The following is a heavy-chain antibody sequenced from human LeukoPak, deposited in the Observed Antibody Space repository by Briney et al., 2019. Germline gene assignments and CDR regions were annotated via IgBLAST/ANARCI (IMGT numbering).Heavy chain of an antibody. CDR3: ARDPGSFLSGSGWLNWFEP. D-gene: IGHD6-19*01. V-gene: IGHV1-18*01. CDR2: ICGYNEKT. CDR1: GYTFTRYG. Sequence: GASVKVSCKASGYTFTRYGINWVRQAPGQGLEWMGWICGYNEKTNYAQKFQGRVTMTTDTSTSTAYMELRRLRSDDTAVYYCARDPGSFLSGSGWLNWFEPWGQGTLVTVSS. J-gene: IGHJ5*02.